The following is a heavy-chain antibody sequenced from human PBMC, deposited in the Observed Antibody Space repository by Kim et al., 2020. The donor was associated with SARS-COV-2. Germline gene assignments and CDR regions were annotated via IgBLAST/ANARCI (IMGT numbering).Heavy chain of an antibody. J-gene: IGHJ3*02. D-gene: IGHD3-9*01. CDR1: GYTFTGYY. CDR2: INPNSGGT. V-gene: IGHV1-2*04. Sequence: ASVKVSCKASGYTFTGYYMHWVRQAPGQGIEWMGWINPNSGGTNYAQKFQGWDTRTRDTSISTAYMELSRLRSDDTAVYYYARGDYDILSGYWGQGAFDIWGQGTMVTVSS. CDR3: ARGDYDILSGYWGQGAFDI.